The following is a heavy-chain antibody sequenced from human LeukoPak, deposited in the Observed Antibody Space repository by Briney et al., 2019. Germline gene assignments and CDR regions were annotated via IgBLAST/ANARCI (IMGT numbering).Heavy chain of an antibody. D-gene: IGHD6-13*01. CDR1: GYTFTSYG. J-gene: IGHJ4*02. V-gene: IGHV1-18*01. CDR2: ISAYNGNT. Sequence: ASVKVSCKASGYTFTSYGISWVRQAPGQGLEWMGWISAYNGNTNYAQKLQGRVTMTTDTSTSTAYVELRSLRSDDTAVCYCARDDGQQLVRFDYWGQGTLVTVSS. CDR3: ARDDGQQLVRFDY.